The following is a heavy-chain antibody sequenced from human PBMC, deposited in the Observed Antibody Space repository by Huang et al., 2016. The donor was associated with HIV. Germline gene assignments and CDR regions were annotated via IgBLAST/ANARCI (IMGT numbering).Heavy chain of an antibody. CDR1: GDSFSGYF. Sequence: QVRLERWGPRVLKPSDTLSLKCAVYGDSFSGYFWTWIRQSPVRGLEWIGEVNHRGSATYNPSLKSRVSMSVDSSKNQCYLNLTSVSAADTAIYFCARPKMTETPTDSTWSYFDFWGQGSPVTVSS. J-gene: IGHJ4*02. V-gene: IGHV4-34*01. D-gene: IGHD3-10*01. CDR2: VNHRGSA. CDR3: ARPKMTETPTDSTWSYFDF.